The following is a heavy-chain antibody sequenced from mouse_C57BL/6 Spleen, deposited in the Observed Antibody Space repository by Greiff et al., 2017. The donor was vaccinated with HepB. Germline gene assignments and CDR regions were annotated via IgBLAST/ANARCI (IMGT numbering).Heavy chain of an antibody. J-gene: IGHJ2*01. D-gene: IGHD1-1*01. Sequence: DVKLVESEGGLVQPGSSMKLSCTASGFTFSDYYMAWVRQVPEKGLEWVANINYDGSSTYYLDSLKSRFIISRDNAKNILYLQMSSLKSEDTATYYCARAGGSSSFDYWGQGTTLTVSS. CDR1: GFTFSDYY. CDR2: INYDGSST. V-gene: IGHV5-16*01. CDR3: ARAGGSSSFDY.